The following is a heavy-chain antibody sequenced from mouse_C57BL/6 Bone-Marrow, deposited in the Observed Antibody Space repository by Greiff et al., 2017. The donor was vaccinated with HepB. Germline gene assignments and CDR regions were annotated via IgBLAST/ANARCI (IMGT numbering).Heavy chain of an antibody. Sequence: VKLQESGPGLVQPSQSLSITCTVSGFSLTSYGVHWVRQSPGKGLEWLGVIWSGGSTDYNAAFISRLSISKDNSKSQVFFKMNSLQADDTAIYYCARNYGSREYYAMDYWGQGTSVTVSS. CDR2: IWSGGST. CDR3: ARNYGSREYYAMDY. V-gene: IGHV2-2*01. D-gene: IGHD1-1*01. CDR1: GFSLTSYG. J-gene: IGHJ4*01.